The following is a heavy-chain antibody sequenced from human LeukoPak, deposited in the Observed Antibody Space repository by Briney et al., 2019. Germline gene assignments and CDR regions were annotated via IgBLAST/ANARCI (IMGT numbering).Heavy chain of an antibody. CDR3: AKAGASDKYGIDV. V-gene: IGHV3-23*01. J-gene: IGHJ6*02. CDR2: ISNTGGSI. CDR1: GVTHSDYA. Sequence: GGSLRLSCVASGVTHSDYAMTWVRRAPGKGLEWVSAISNTGGSIYYADSVKGRFTISRDKSKNRMYLQMNSLRHNDTATYYCAKAGASDKYGIDVWGQGTTVIVSS. D-gene: IGHD4/OR15-4a*01.